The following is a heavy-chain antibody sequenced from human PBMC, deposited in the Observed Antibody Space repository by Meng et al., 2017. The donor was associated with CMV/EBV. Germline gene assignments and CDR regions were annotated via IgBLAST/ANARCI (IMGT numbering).Heavy chain of an antibody. D-gene: IGHD6-19*01. V-gene: IGHV1-2*02. CDR2: INPNSGGT. Sequence: ASVKVSCKASGYTFTGYYMQWVRQAPGQGREWMGWINPNSGGTNYAQKFQGRVTMTRDTSISTAYMELSRLRSDDTAVYYCARSTGYSSGWSGGGAFDIWGQGTMVTVSS. J-gene: IGHJ3*02. CDR3: ARSTGYSSGWSGGGAFDI. CDR1: GYTFTGYY.